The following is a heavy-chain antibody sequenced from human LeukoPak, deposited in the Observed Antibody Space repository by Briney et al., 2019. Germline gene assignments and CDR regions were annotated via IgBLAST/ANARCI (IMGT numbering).Heavy chain of an antibody. CDR2: IYYSGST. CDR1: GGSISSSSYY. D-gene: IGHD3-16*01. J-gene: IGHJ4*02. V-gene: IGHV4-61*01. CDR3: ARSHRISDRWGGYV. Sequence: PSETLSLTCTVSGGSISSSSYYWSWIRQPPGKGLEWIGYIYYSGSTNYNPSLKSRVTISVDTSKNQFSLKLSSVTAADTAVYYCARSHRISDRWGGYVWGQGTLVTVSS.